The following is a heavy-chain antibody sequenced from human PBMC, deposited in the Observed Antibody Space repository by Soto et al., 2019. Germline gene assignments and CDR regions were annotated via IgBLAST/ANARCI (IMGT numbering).Heavy chain of an antibody. D-gene: IGHD5-18*01. J-gene: IGHJ4*02. CDR2: ISYDGSNK. Sequence: HPGGSLRLSCAASGFTFSSYAMHWVRQAPGKGLEWVAVISYDGSNKYYADSVKGRFTISRDNSKNTLYLQMNSLRAEDTAVYYCVATDTAMVFDYWGQGTLVTVSS. CDR1: GFTFSSYA. V-gene: IGHV3-30-3*01. CDR3: VATDTAMVFDY.